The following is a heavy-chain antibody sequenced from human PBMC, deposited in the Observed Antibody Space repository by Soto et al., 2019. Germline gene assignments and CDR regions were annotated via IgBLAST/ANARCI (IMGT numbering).Heavy chain of an antibody. V-gene: IGHV5-51*01. J-gene: IGHJ4*02. CDR3: ARKGTDSGSYYFDY. CDR2: IYPGDSDT. Sequence: GESLKISWKGSGYSFTSYWIGWVRQMPGKGLEGMGSIYPGDSDTRYSPSFQGQVTISAGKTISTSFLPWSSLKASDTAFYYCARKGTDSGSYYFDYWGQGTLVTVSS. CDR1: GYSFTSYW. D-gene: IGHD1-26*01.